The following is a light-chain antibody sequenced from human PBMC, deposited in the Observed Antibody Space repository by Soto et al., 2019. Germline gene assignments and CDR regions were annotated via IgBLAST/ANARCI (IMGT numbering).Light chain of an antibody. J-gene: IGLJ1*01. CDR2: YDS. V-gene: IGLV3-21*01. Sequence: SYELTQPPSVSVAPGKTARITCGGNNIGSKSVHWYQQKPGQAPVLVIYYDSDRPSGIPERFSGSNSGNTATLTISGLQAEDEADYYCSSYTSSSTLVVFGTGTKLTVL. CDR3: SSYTSSSTLVV. CDR1: NIGSKS.